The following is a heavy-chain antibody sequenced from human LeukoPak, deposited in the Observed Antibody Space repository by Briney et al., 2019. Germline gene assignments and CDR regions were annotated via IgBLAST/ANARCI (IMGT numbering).Heavy chain of an antibody. CDR3: AKLLITMVRGITGFDY. CDR1: GFTFSSYG. D-gene: IGHD3-10*01. J-gene: IGHJ4*02. CDR2: IRYDGSNK. Sequence: GGSLRLSCAASGFTFSSYGMHWVRQAPGEGLEWVAFIRYDGSNKYYADSVKGRFTISRDNSKNTLYLQMNSLRAEDTAVYYCAKLLITMVRGITGFDYWGQGTLVTVSS. V-gene: IGHV3-30*02.